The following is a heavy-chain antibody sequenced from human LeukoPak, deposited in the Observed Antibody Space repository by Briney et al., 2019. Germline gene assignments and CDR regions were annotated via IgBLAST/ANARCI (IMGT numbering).Heavy chain of an antibody. CDR1: GFTFSDYY. CDR3: ARCVLGAARRVLYYFDY. Sequence: GGSLRLSCAASGFTFSDYYMSWIRQAPGKGLEWASYISSSSSYTNYADSVKGRFTISRDNAKNSLYLQMNSLRAEDTAVYYCARCVLGAARRVLYYFDYWGQGTLVTVSS. V-gene: IGHV3-11*06. CDR2: ISSSSSYT. J-gene: IGHJ4*02. D-gene: IGHD6-6*01.